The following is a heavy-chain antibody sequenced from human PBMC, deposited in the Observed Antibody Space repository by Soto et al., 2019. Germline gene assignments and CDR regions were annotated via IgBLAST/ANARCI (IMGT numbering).Heavy chain of an antibody. CDR3: ARGGAMGVDY. D-gene: IGHD1-26*01. CDR1: GFTFNTHW. J-gene: IGHJ4*02. CDR2: IYFDGITT. V-gene: IGHV3-74*01. Sequence: GGSLRLSCTASGFTFNTHWMHWVRQAPGKGLVWVSRIYFDGITTNYADSVKGRLTVSRDNAKNTVYLHVHTLRDEDTAVYSCARGGAMGVDYWGQGTLVTISS.